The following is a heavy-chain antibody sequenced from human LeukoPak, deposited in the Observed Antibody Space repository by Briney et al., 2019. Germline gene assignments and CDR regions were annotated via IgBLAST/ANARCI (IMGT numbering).Heavy chain of an antibody. V-gene: IGHV5-51*01. Sequence: HGESLKISCKGSGYSFTSYWIGWVRQMPGKGLEWMGIIYPGDSDTRYSPSFQGQVTISADKSISTAYLQWSSLKASDTAMYYCARQEPYYYDSSGYYAAGFGFDPWGQGTLVTVSS. CDR2: IYPGDSDT. D-gene: IGHD3-22*01. CDR3: ARQEPYYYDSSGYYAAGFGFDP. CDR1: GYSFTSYW. J-gene: IGHJ5*02.